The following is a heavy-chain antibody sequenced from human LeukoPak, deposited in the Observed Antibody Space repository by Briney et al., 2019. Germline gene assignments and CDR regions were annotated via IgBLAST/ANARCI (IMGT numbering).Heavy chain of an antibody. V-gene: IGHV3-23*01. CDR2: ISGGGRST. CDR1: GFTFSTCA. J-gene: IGHJ4*02. D-gene: IGHD1-1*01. Sequence: GGSLRLSCAASGFTFSTCAMSWVRQAPGKELEWVSTISGGGRSTDYADSVKGQFTISRDNSKNTLYLQMNSLRAEDTAVYYCAKVGPDDEPRTLDYWGQGTLVTVSS. CDR3: AKVGPDDEPRTLDY.